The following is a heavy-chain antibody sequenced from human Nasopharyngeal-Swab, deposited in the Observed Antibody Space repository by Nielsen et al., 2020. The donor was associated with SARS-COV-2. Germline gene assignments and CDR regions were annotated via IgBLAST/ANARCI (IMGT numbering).Heavy chain of an antibody. CDR3: AREWNWDDAFDY. Sequence: GGSLRLSCEASGSTFSSYSMNWVRQAPGKGLEWISYISGSTNTIYYADSVKGRFTISRDNAENLLYLDMTSLRDDDTAVYYCAREWNWDDAFDYWGQGTLVTVSS. CDR1: GSTFSSYS. V-gene: IGHV3-48*02. D-gene: IGHD1-1*01. CDR2: ISGSTNTI. J-gene: IGHJ4*02.